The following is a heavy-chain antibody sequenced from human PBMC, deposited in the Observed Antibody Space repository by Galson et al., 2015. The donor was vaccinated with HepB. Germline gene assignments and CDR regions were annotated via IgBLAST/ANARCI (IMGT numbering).Heavy chain of an antibody. Sequence: LRLSCAASGFTFSGYGMQWVRQAPGKGLEWVAVISNDGSFDYSADSVKGRFTIPSDNSKNTLFLLINSLGVEDSALYFCGRSRAGSSWYSVDYWGQGTLVTVSS. CDR2: ISNDGSFD. CDR1: GFTFSGYG. J-gene: IGHJ4*02. CDR3: GRSRAGSSWYSVDY. V-gene: IGHV3-30*03. D-gene: IGHD6-13*01.